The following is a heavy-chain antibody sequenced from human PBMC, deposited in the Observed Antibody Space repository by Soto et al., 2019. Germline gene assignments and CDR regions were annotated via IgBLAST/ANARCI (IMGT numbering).Heavy chain of an antibody. CDR1: GYTFTSYD. Sequence: QVQLVQSGAEVKKPGASVKVSCKASGYTFTSYDINWVRQATGQGLEWMGWMNPNRGNTGYAQKFQGRVTMTRNTTISTAYMELSSLRSVDTAEYYCSGRFGELSPEGMAVWGQGTTVTVSS. V-gene: IGHV1-8*01. CDR3: SGRFGELSPEGMAV. D-gene: IGHD3-10*01. J-gene: IGHJ6*02. CDR2: MNPNRGNT.